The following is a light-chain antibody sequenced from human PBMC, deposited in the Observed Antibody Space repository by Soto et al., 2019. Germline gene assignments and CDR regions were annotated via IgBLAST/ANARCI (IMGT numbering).Light chain of an antibody. V-gene: IGKV3-15*01. J-gene: IGKJ4*01. Sequence: EIVMTQSPATLSVSPGERATLFCRASQNIGGTLAWYQQKPGQAPRLLFYGASTRASGIPARFSGSGSGTEFTLTISRLQYEDFAVYYCQQFHNWPPITFGGGTKVEI. CDR3: QQFHNWPPIT. CDR2: GAS. CDR1: QNIGGT.